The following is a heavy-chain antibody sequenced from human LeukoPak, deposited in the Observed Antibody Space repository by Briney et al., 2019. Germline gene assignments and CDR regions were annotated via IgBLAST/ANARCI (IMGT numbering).Heavy chain of an antibody. Sequence: SETLSLTCAVSGGSISSSNWWSWVRQPPGKGLEWIGEIYHSGSTNYNPSLKSRVTISVDKSKNQFSLKLSSVTAADTAVYYCARADLKGIAVPDAFDIWGQVTMVTVSS. CDR1: GGSISSSNW. V-gene: IGHV4-4*02. CDR2: IYHSGST. D-gene: IGHD6-19*01. J-gene: IGHJ3*02. CDR3: ARADLKGIAVPDAFDI.